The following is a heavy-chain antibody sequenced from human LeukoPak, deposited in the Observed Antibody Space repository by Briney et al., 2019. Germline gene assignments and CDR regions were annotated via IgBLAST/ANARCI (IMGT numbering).Heavy chain of an antibody. CDR2: MSPNSGNT. Sequence: GASVKVSCKSSGYTFTSYDINWVRQAPGQGLEWLGWMSPNSGNTGYAPKFLGRVTMTRNTTINTAYLEMSRLNSDDTAVYYCAREKGFWSPDHFDDFYYMDLWGEGTTVIVSS. J-gene: IGHJ6*03. CDR1: GYTFTSYD. D-gene: IGHD3-3*01. V-gene: IGHV1-8*01. CDR3: AREKGFWSPDHFDDFYYMDL.